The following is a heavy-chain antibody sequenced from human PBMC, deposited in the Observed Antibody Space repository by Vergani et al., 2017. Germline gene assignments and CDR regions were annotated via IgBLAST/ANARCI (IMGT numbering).Heavy chain of an antibody. CDR1: GASISSNNC. CDR3: ATIGYRRWVYYFDY. D-gene: IGHD2-2*02. Sequence: QVQLQESGPGLVKPPGTLSLTCAVSGASISSNNCWTWVRQPPGKGLEWIGEICHTEDTKYSPSLKSRLTVSVDESRNLFSLRLNSVTAADTAVYYCATIGYRRWVYYFDYWGQGILVTVSS. CDR2: ICHTEDT. V-gene: IGHV4-4*03. J-gene: IGHJ4*02.